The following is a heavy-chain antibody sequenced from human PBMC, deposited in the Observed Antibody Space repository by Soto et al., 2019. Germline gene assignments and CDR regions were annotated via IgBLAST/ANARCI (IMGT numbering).Heavy chain of an antibody. Sequence: PGGSLRLSCAASGFTFSSYGTHWVRQAPGKGLEWVAVIWYDGSNKYYADSVKGRFTISRDNSKNTLYLQMNSLRAEDTAVYYCARDRFASTSSLWWFDPWGQGTLVTVSS. CDR2: IWYDGSNK. D-gene: IGHD3-16*01. V-gene: IGHV3-33*01. J-gene: IGHJ5*02. CDR3: ARDRFASTSSLWWFDP. CDR1: GFTFSSYG.